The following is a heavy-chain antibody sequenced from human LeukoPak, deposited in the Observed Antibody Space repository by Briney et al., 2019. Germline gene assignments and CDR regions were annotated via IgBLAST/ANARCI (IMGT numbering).Heavy chain of an antibody. CDR1: GFTFSSYA. Sequence: GGSLRLSCAASGFTFSSYAMNWVRQAPGKGLGWVSAISSAGGSTYYADSVKGRFTISRDNSKHTLFLQMNSLRAEDTAVYYCAKGGYCDGVSCYGYYYMDVWGKGTTVTVSS. J-gene: IGHJ6*03. D-gene: IGHD2-15*01. CDR3: AKGGYCDGVSCYGYYYMDV. V-gene: IGHV3-23*01. CDR2: ISSAGGST.